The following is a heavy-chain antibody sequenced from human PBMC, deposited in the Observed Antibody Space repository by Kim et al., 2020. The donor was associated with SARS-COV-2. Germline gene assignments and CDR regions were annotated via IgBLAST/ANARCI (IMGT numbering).Heavy chain of an antibody. J-gene: IGHJ5*02. V-gene: IGHV1-18*01. Sequence: ASVKVSCKTSGYTFKSYGISWVHQVPGQGLEWMGWISTYSGDRNYAPRFQDRLAMTADTSTSTVYMELRSLRSDDTAIYYCARDWFCRRRDSDCLDCFDP. CDR3: ARDWFCRRRDSDCLDCFDP. CDR2: ISTYSGDR. D-gene: IGHD3-9*01. CDR1: GYTFKSYG.